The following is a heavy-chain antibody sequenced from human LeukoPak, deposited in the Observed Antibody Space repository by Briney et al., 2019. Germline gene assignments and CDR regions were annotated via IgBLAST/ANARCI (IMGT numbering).Heavy chain of an antibody. CDR1: GGSISSGSYY. J-gene: IGHJ4*02. CDR2: IYTSGST. D-gene: IGHD2-2*01. CDR3: ARVGYCSSTSCPPDY. V-gene: IGHV4-61*02. Sequence: PSETLSLTCTVSGGSISSGSYYWSWIRQPAGKGLEWIGRIYTSGSTNYNPSLKSRVTMSVDTSKNQFSLKLSSVTAADTAVYYCARVGYCSSTSCPPDYWGQGTLVTVSS.